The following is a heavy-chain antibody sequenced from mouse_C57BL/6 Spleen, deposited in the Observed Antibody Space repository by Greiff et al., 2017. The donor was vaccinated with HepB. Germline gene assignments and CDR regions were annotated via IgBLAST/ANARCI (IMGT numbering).Heavy chain of an antibody. V-gene: IGHV1-81*01. J-gene: IGHJ2*01. D-gene: IGHD2-5*01. Sequence: QVQLKESGAELARPGASVKLSCKASGYTFTSYGISWVKQRTGQGLEWIGEIYPRSGNTYYNEKFKGKATLTADKSSSTAYMELRSLTSEDSAVYFCARSGDGLYYSNYGDYFDYWGQGTTLTVSS. CDR3: ARSGDGLYYSNYGDYFDY. CDR1: GYTFTSYG. CDR2: IYPRSGNT.